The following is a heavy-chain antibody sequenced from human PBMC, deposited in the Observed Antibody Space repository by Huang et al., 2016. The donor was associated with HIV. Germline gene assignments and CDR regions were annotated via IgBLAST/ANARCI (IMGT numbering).Heavy chain of an antibody. D-gene: IGHD3-22*01. CDR1: GGSITSSSYY. Sequence: QLQLQGSGPGLVKPSETLSLTCTVSGGSITSSSYYWGWIRQPPGKGLEWVGSIYYSRSTDYHPCLKSRVTVSVDTSKNQFSLKLSSVTAADTAVYYCARHFSYYDSSGYTPWDAFDIWGQGTMVTVSS. CDR3: ARHFSYYDSSGYTPWDAFDI. J-gene: IGHJ3*02. CDR2: IYYSRST. V-gene: IGHV4-39*01.